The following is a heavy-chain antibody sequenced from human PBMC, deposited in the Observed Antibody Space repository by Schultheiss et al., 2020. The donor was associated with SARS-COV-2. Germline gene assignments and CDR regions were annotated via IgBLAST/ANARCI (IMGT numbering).Heavy chain of an antibody. V-gene: IGHV3-21*01. J-gene: IGHJ4*02. CDR1: GFTFSSYG. CDR2: ISSTSSYI. D-gene: IGHD3-10*01. CDR3: ARARQRYYFDY. Sequence: GGSLRLSCAASGFTFSSYGMNWVRQAPGKGLEWVSSISSTSSYIYYADSVKGRFAISRDNAKNSLFLQMNSLRAEDTAVYYCARARQRYYFDYWGQGTLVTVSS.